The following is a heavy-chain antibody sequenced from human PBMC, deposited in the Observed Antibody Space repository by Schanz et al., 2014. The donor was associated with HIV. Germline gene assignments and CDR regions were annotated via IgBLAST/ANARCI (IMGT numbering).Heavy chain of an antibody. J-gene: IGHJ1*01. V-gene: IGHV3-30*18. CDR2: ISYDGKNK. CDR1: GFTLSSYS. D-gene: IGHD1-26*01. CDR3: AKRGPYTGRYEYFQQ. Sequence: VQLVESGGGLEQPGGSLRLSCEASGFTLSSYSMNWVRQAPGKGLEWVAVISYDGKNKYYADSVKGRFTISRDNSQNTLYLQMNSLRAEDTALYYCAKRGPYTGRYEYFQQWGQGTLVTVSS.